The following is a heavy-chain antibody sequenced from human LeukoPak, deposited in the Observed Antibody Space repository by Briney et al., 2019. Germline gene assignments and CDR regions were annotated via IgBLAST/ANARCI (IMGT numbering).Heavy chain of an antibody. J-gene: IGHJ4*02. V-gene: IGHV1-2*02. CDR3: ARSIAAAGTQDY. CDR2: INPNSGGT. CDR1: GYTFTSCG. D-gene: IGHD6-13*01. Sequence: ASVKVSCKASGYTFTSCGISWVRQAPGQGLEWMGWINPNSGGTNYAQKFQGRVTMTRDTSISTAYMELSRLRSDDTAVYYCARSIAAAGTQDYWGQGTLVTVSS.